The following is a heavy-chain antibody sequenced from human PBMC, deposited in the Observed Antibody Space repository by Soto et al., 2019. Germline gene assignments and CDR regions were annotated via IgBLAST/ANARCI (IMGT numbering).Heavy chain of an antibody. Sequence: GGSLRLSCAASGFPFSDYDMDWVRQAPGKGLEWVGRSRNKANSYTTISVASVKGRFTFSRDDSKNLVYLQMNSLKTEDTAVYYCARDYWGSLDSWGQGTLVTVSS. CDR1: GFPFSDYD. CDR3: ARDYWGSLDS. J-gene: IGHJ4*02. V-gene: IGHV3-72*01. D-gene: IGHD7-27*01. CDR2: SRNKANSYTT.